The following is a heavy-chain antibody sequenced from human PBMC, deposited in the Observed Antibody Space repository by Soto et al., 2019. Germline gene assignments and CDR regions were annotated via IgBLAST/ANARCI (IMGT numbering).Heavy chain of an antibody. D-gene: IGHD5-18*01. CDR2: ISYDGSNK. J-gene: IGHJ4*02. Sequence: QVQLVESGGDVVQPGRSLRLSCAASGFTFSSYGMHWVRQAPGKGLEWVAVISYDGSNKYYADSVKGRFTISRDNSKNTLYLQMNSLRADDTVVYYCAKGGYSYGFDYFDYWGQGTLVTVSS. CDR3: AKGGYSYGFDYFDY. CDR1: GFTFSSYG. V-gene: IGHV3-30*18.